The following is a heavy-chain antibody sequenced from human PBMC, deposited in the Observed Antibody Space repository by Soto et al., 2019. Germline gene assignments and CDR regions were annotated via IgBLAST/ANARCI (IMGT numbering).Heavy chain of an antibody. V-gene: IGHV4-39*01. CDR1: RASISSTGYY. J-gene: IGHJ6*02. CDR3: ARLPRLGYCSSTSCPPRISYYYGMDV. Sequence: PYERHCDTCPVSRASISSTGYYGGWIRQPPRKGLDWLGSIYSSGSTYYNPSLKSRVTISVDTSKNQVSLKLSSVTAADTAVYYCARLPRLGYCSSTSCPPRISYYYGMDVLGQGTTVS. D-gene: IGHD2-2*01. CDR2: IYSSGST.